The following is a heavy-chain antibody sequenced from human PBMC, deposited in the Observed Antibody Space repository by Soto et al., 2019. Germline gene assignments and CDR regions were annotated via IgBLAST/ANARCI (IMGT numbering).Heavy chain of an antibody. CDR1: GFTVSSNY. CDR2: IYSGGST. CDR3: ARERSIAAAGTIGSYYFDY. Sequence: SLRLSCAASGFTVSSNYMSWVRQAPGKGLEWVSVIYSGGSTYYADSVKGRFTISRDNSKNTLYLQMNNLRAEDTAVYYCARERSIAAAGTIGSYYFDYWGQGTLVTVSS. J-gene: IGHJ4*02. D-gene: IGHD6-13*01. V-gene: IGHV3-53*01.